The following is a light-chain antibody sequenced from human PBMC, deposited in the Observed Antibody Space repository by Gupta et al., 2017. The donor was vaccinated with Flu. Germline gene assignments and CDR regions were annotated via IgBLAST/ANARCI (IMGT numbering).Light chain of an antibody. CDR1: ASNCGARYY. CDR2: GHE. CDR3: QAYDSSLSEGV. V-gene: IGLV1-40*01. J-gene: IGLJ3*02. Sequence: VTPCCTGSASNCGARYYANWFQQLPLSSPKLVSGGHENRLPGVPGRVSVSTPGTSATLATTGLQAAAEGDYYCQAYDSSLSEGVFGGGTMFTVL.